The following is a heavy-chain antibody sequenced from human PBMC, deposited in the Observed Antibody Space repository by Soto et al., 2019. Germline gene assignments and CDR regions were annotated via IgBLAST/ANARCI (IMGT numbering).Heavy chain of an antibody. CDR1: GYTFTNYW. Sequence: GESLKISCKGSGYTFTNYWIGWVRQMPGKGLEWMGIIYPGDSDTKYNPSFQGQVAISADKSITTTYLRWTSLKASDTAIYYCAASIFYYGMDVWGQGTTVTVSS. V-gene: IGHV5-51*01. J-gene: IGHJ6*02. CDR2: IYPGDSDT. CDR3: AASIFYYGMDV.